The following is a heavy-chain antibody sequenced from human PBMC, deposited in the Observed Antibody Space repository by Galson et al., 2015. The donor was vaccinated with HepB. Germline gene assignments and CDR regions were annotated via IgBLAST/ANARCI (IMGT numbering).Heavy chain of an antibody. V-gene: IGHV3-30*18. Sequence: SLRLSCAASGFTFSSYGMHWVRQAPGKGLEWVAVISYDGSNKYYADSVKGRFTISRDNSKNTLYLQMNSLRAEDTAVYYCAKDPRYYDSSGYQGYFDYWGQGTLVTVSS. CDR1: GFTFSSYG. CDR3: AKDPRYYDSSGYQGYFDY. CDR2: ISYDGSNK. D-gene: IGHD3-22*01. J-gene: IGHJ4*02.